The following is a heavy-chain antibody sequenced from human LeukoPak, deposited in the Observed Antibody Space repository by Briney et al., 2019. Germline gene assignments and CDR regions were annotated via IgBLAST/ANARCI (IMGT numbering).Heavy chain of an antibody. J-gene: IGHJ4*02. CDR2: IKQDGSEK. Sequence: GGSLRLSCAASGFTFSSHWMSWVRQAPGRGLEWVANIKQDGSEKYHVDSVKGRFTISRDNAKNSLYLQMNSLRAEDTALYYCAKDIFGQQLVAFDYWGQGTLVTVSS. D-gene: IGHD6-13*01. CDR1: GFTFSSHW. CDR3: AKDIFGQQLVAFDY. V-gene: IGHV3-7*03.